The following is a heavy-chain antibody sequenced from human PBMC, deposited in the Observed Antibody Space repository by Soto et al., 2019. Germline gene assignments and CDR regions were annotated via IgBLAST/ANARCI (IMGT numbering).Heavy chain of an antibody. V-gene: IGHV1-18*01. CDR2: ISAYNGNT. D-gene: IGHD5-12*01. Sequence: ASVKVSCKASGYTFTSYGISWVRQAPGQGLEWMGWISAYNGNTNYAQKLQGRVTMTTDTSTSTAYMELRSLRSDDTAVYYCARGRRGYSGYDYWYFDLWGRGTLVTVSS. CDR3: ARGRRGYSGYDYWYFDL. J-gene: IGHJ2*01. CDR1: GYTFTSYG.